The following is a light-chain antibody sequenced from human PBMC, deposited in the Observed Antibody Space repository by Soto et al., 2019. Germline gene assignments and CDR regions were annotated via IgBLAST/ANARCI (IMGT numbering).Light chain of an antibody. Sequence: EIVLTQSPGTLSLSPGERATLSCRASQSVSSSYLAWYLQKPGQAPRLLIYGASSRTTGIPDRFSGSGSGTDFTLTISSLEPEDFALYYCQHRSNWPAFGGGTKVDIK. CDR3: QHRSNWPA. CDR2: GAS. V-gene: IGKV3D-20*02. J-gene: IGKJ4*01. CDR1: QSVSSSY.